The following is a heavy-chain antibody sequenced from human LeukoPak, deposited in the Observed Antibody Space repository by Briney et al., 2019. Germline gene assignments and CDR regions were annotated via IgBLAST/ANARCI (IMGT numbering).Heavy chain of an antibody. CDR1: AGSFSGYY. D-gene: IGHD3-10*01. CDR2: INNSGST. V-gene: IGHV4-34*01. CDR3: ARGIGWFGELLYRNQIDY. Sequence: SQTLSLTCAVYAGSFSGYYWSWIRQPPGKGLEWIGEINNSGSTNYKPSLKSRVTISVDTSKNQFSLKLSSVTAADTAVYYCARGIGWFGELLYRNQIDYWGQGTLVTVSS. J-gene: IGHJ4*02.